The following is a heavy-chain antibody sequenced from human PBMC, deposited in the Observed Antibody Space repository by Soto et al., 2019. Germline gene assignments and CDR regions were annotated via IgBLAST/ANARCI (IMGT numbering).Heavy chain of an antibody. CDR3: AREGTYKNYYYYGMDV. CDR2: IYYSGST. J-gene: IGHJ6*02. CDR1: GGSISSYD. V-gene: IGHV4-59*01. Sequence: SETLSLTCPVSGGSISSYDLNWIRQPPGKGLEWIGYIYYSGSTNYNPSLKSRVTISVDTSKNQFSLKLSSVTAADTAVYYCAREGTYKNYYYYGMDVWGQGTTVTVSS. D-gene: IGHD1-1*01.